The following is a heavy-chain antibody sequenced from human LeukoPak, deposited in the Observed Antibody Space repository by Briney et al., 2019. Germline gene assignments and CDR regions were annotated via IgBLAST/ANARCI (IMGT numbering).Heavy chain of an antibody. Sequence: PSETLSLTCTVSGGSISSSSYYWGWIRRPPGKGLEWIGSIYYSGSTYYNPSLKSRVTISVDTSKNQFSLKLSSVTAADTAVYYCAAIVVVVADPHFQHWGQGTLVTVSS. CDR3: AAIVVVVADPHFQH. D-gene: IGHD2-15*01. J-gene: IGHJ1*01. CDR2: IYYSGST. V-gene: IGHV4-39*01. CDR1: GGSISSSSYY.